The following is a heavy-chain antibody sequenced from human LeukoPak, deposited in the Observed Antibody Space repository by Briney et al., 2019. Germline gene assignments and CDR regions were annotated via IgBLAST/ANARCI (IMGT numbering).Heavy chain of an antibody. J-gene: IGHJ3*02. Sequence: SETLSLTCAVSGYSISSGYYWGWIRQPPGKGLEWIGSIYHSGSTFYNPSLKSRVTISVDTSKNQFSLKLSSVTAADTAVYYCARHSSYGYGISAFDIWGQGTTVTVSS. V-gene: IGHV4-38-2*01. CDR3: ARHSSYGYGISAFDI. D-gene: IGHD5-18*01. CDR1: GYSISSGYY. CDR2: IYHSGST.